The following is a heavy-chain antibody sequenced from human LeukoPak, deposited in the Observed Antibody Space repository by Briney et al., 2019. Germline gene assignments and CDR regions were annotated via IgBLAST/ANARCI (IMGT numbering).Heavy chain of an antibody. CDR2: IYPGDSDT. Sequence: GESLKISCKRSGYSFTNYWITWVRQMPGKGLEWMGIIYPGDSDTRYSPSFQGQVTISADKSINTAYLQWSSLKASDTAMYYCARRYSSSSVDDYWGQGTLVTVSS. D-gene: IGHD6-6*01. J-gene: IGHJ4*02. CDR1: GYSFTNYW. CDR3: ARRYSSSSVDDY. V-gene: IGHV5-51*01.